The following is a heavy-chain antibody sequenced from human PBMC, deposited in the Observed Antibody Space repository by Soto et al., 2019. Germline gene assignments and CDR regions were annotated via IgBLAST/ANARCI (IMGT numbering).Heavy chain of an antibody. CDR2: INSDGSST. J-gene: IGHJ4*02. CDR3: AREIAAAGDDY. V-gene: IGHV3-74*01. Sequence: EVQLVESGGGLVQPGGSLRLSCAASGFTFSSSWMHWVRQAPGKGLVWVSRINSDGSSTSYADSVKGRFTSSRDNAKNTLYLQMNRRSAEDTAVYYCAREIAAAGDDYWGQGTLVTVSS. CDR1: GFTFSSSW. D-gene: IGHD6-13*01.